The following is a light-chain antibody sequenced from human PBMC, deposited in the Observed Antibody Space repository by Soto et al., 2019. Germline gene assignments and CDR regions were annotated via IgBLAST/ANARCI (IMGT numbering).Light chain of an antibody. V-gene: IGKV1-5*03. Sequence: DSQMSQSPSTLPASVGDRVTITCRASQSFGSGLAWYQQKPGKAPKLLILKASTLECGVPSRFSGSGSGTEFTLTISSLPSEDFATYHCQQYQSYSYTFGQGTKLDIK. CDR2: KAS. J-gene: IGKJ2*01. CDR3: QQYQSYSYT. CDR1: QSFGSG.